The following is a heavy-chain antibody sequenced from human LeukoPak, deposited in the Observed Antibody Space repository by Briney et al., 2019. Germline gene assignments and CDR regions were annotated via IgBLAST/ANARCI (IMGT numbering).Heavy chain of an antibody. CDR3: AREGASGSYYRTYYYYMDV. CDR2: IYTSGST. V-gene: IGHV4-4*07. CDR1: GGSISSYY. Sequence: SETLSLTCTVFGGSISSYYWSWIRQPAGKGLEWTGRIYTSGSTNYNPSLKSRVTMSVDTPKNQFSLKLSSVTAADTAVYYCAREGASGSYYRTYYYYMDVWGKGTTVTVSS. J-gene: IGHJ6*03. D-gene: IGHD1-26*01.